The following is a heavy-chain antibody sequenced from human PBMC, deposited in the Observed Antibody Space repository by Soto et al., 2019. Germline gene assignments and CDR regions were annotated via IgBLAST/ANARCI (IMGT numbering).Heavy chain of an antibody. CDR2: ISGSGGST. V-gene: IGHV3-23*01. D-gene: IGHD2-2*01. J-gene: IGHJ4*02. CDR3: AKGSKMPDY. Sequence: GGSLRLSCAASGFTFVDLAMRRVRQAPGKGLEWVSAISGSGGSTYYADSVKGRFTISRDNSKNTLYLQMNSLRAEDTAVYYCAKGSKMPDYWGQGTLVTVSS. CDR1: GFTFVDLA.